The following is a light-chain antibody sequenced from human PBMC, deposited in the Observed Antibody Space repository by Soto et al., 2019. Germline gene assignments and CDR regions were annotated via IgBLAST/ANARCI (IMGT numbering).Light chain of an antibody. CDR1: QTVSNN. J-gene: IGKJ1*01. Sequence: EIVMTQSPDTLSVSPGDRATLSCRASQTVSNNLAWYHQKPGQASRLLIYGESTRATGVPDRFSGSGSRTEFTLTISSLQSEDFAVYYCQPYNSWPPLTFGQGTKVEIK. CDR3: QPYNSWPPLT. CDR2: GES. V-gene: IGKV3-15*01.